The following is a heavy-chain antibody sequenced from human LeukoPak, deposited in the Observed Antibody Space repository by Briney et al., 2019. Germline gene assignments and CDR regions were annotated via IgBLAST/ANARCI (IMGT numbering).Heavy chain of an antibody. CDR3: AKDIFTMVRGVVDY. J-gene: IGHJ4*02. D-gene: IGHD3-10*01. V-gene: IGHV3-9*01. CDR2: ISWNSGSI. Sequence: PGGSLRLSCAASGFTFDDYAMHWVRQALGKGLEWVSGISWNSGSIGYADSVKGRFTISRDNAKNSLYLQMNSLRAEDTALYYCAKDIFTMVRGVVDYWGQGTLVTVSS. CDR1: GFTFDDYA.